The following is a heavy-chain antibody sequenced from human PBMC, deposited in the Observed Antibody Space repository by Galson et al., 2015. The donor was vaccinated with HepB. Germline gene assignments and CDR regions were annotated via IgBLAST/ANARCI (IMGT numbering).Heavy chain of an antibody. Sequence: SVKVSCKASGGTFSRYAISWVRQAPGQGLEWMGGIIPIFGTANYAQKFQGRVTITADESTSTAYMELSSLRSEDTAVYYCAREHCSGGSCRSYYYCYMDVWGKGTTVTVSS. CDR1: GGTFSRYA. CDR2: IIPIFGTA. D-gene: IGHD2-15*01. CDR3: AREHCSGGSCRSYYYCYMDV. V-gene: IGHV1-69*13. J-gene: IGHJ6*03.